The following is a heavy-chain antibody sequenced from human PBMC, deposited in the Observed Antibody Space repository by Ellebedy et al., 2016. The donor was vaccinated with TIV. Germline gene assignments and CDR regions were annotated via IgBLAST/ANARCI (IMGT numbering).Heavy chain of an antibody. Sequence: SETLSLSXTVSGGSISSGDYYWSWFRQPPGKGLEWIGYIYYSGSTYYNPSLKSRVTISVDTSKNQFSLKLSSVTAADTAVYYCARGGGYDSGRDYWGQGTLVTVSS. J-gene: IGHJ4*02. CDR1: GGSISSGDYY. CDR3: ARGGGYDSGRDY. CDR2: IYYSGST. V-gene: IGHV4-30-4*01. D-gene: IGHD5-12*01.